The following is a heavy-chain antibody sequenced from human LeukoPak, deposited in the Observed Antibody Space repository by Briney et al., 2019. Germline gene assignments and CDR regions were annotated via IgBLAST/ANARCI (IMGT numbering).Heavy chain of an antibody. J-gene: IGHJ4*02. CDR2: ISRSGAAI. D-gene: IGHD6-19*01. CDR3: ATAGMVSGTFFFDY. V-gene: IGHV3-48*01. Sequence: GGSLRLSCAASGFTFSSYSMNWVRQAPGKGLEWVSHISRSGAAIYYADSVKGRFTISRDNAKNSLYLQMNSLRAEDTAVYYCATAGMVSGTFFFDYWGQGTLVTVSS. CDR1: GFTFSSYS.